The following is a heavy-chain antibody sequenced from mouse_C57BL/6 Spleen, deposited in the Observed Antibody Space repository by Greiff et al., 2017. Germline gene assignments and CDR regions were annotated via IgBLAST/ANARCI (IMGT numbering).Heavy chain of an antibody. D-gene: IGHD1-1*01. V-gene: IGHV1-42*01. CDR2: INPSTGGT. CDR3: ARRAVVYFDY. Sequence: VQLKQSGPELVKPGASVKISCKASGYSFTGYYMNWVKQSPEKSLEWIGEINPSTGGTTYNQKFKAKATLTVDKSSSTAYMQLKSLTSEDSAVYYCARRAVVYFDYWGQGTTLTVSS. J-gene: IGHJ2*01. CDR1: GYSFTGYY.